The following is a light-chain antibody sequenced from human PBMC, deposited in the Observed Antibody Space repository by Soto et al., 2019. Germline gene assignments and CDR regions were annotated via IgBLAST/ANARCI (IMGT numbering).Light chain of an antibody. CDR1: RPIAIY. CDR2: AAS. CDR3: QNYNTALLT. J-gene: IGKJ4*01. Sequence: DIRLTHLHPSFLPSLEDESTITSRPSRPIAIYLAWYQQKPGKVPKLLIFAASTLQSGVPSRFSGSGSGTDFTLTISGLQPEDVAIYYCQNYNTALLTFGGGTKVEIK. V-gene: IGKV1-27*01.